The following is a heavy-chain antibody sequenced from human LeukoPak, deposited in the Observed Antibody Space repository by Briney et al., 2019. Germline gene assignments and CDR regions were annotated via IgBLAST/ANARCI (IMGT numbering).Heavy chain of an antibody. CDR1: GFTFSSYA. V-gene: IGHV3-23*01. CDR3: AKDRTVGATARLFDY. CDR2: ISGSGGST. D-gene: IGHD1-26*01. Sequence: GGSLRLSCAASGFTFSSYAMSWVRQAPGKGLGWVSAISGSGGSTYYADSVKGRFTISRDNSKNTLYLQMNSLRAEDTAVYYCAKDRTVGATARLFDYWGQGTLVTVSS. J-gene: IGHJ4*02.